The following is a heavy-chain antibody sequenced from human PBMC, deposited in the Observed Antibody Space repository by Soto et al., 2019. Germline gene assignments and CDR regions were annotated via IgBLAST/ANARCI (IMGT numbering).Heavy chain of an antibody. CDR1: GGSFSGYY. J-gene: IGHJ4*02. D-gene: IGHD3-10*01. Sequence: QVQLQQWGAGLLKPSETLPLTCAVYGGSFSGYYWSWIRQPPGKGLEWIGEINHSGSTNYNPSLKSRVTISVDTSKNQFSLKLSSVTAADTAVYYCARRRVPDYWGQGTLVTVSS. CDR3: ARRRVPDY. CDR2: INHSGST. V-gene: IGHV4-34*01.